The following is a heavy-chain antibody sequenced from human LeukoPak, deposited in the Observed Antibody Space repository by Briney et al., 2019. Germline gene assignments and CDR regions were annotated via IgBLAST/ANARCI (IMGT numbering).Heavy chain of an antibody. CDR2: IYYSGNS. CDR3: ARGVRGSTAAGTFDY. J-gene: IGHJ4*02. V-gene: IGHV4-59*01. Sequence: SETLSLTCTVSGGSISTYCWSWIRQPPAPGLEWIGYIYYSGNSNYNPSLTSRVTISVDTSKNQFSLKLSSVTAADTAVYYCARGVRGSTAAGTFDYWGQGTLVTVSS. CDR1: GGSISTYC. D-gene: IGHD6-13*01.